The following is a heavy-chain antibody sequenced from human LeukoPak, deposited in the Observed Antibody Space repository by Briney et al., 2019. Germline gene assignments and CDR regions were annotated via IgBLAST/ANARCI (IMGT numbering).Heavy chain of an antibody. CDR2: ILPIIGTA. J-gene: IGHJ4*02. D-gene: IGHD6-19*01. V-gene: IGHV1-69*13. CDR3: ATSRIAVAGTGLDY. CDR1: GGTFIRYA. Sequence: SVKVSCKASGGTFIRYAISWVRQAPGQGLEWTGGILPIIGTANYAQKFQGRVTITADESTSTAYMELSSLRSGDTAVYYCATSRIAVAGTGLDYWGQGTLVTVSS.